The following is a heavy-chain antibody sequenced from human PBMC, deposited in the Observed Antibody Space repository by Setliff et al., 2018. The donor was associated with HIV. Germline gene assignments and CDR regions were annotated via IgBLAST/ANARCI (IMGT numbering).Heavy chain of an antibody. CDR3: ARDRHSSGLGSYGP. V-gene: IGHV4-59*12. Sequence: SETLSLTCTVSGGSISSNYWSWMRQPPGKGLEWIGHIYYSGSTNYNPSLKSRVTISVDTSRNQFSLNLSSVTAADTAVYYCARDRHSSGLGSYGPWGPGTLVTVSS. CDR2: IYYSGST. CDR1: GGSISSNY. D-gene: IGHD3-10*01. J-gene: IGHJ5*01.